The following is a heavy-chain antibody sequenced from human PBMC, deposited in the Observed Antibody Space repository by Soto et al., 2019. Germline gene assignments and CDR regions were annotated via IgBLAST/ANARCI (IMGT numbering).Heavy chain of an antibody. Sequence: EVQLVESGGGLVQPGGSLRLSCAASGFPFSVHYMEWVRQAPGKGLEWVGRTRNKVNSYTTEYAASVKGRFTISRDDSPNSLYLQINSLKTEDTAVYYCARGGYCSGGSCSSFDYWGQGTLVSVSS. V-gene: IGHV3-72*01. D-gene: IGHD2-15*01. CDR2: TRNKVNSYTT. J-gene: IGHJ4*02. CDR1: GFPFSVHY. CDR3: ARGGYCSGGSCSSFDY.